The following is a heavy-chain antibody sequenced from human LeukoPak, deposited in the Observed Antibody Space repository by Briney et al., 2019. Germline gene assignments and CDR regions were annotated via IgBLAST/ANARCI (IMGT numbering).Heavy chain of an antibody. CDR1: GYTFTGYY. CDR3: ARVATGRYCSSTSCSNYYYYYYMDV. J-gene: IGHJ6*03. Sequence: GASVTVSCKASGYTFTGYYMHWVRQAPGQGLEWMGWINPNSGGTNYAQKFQGRVTMTRDTSISTAYMELSRLRSDDTAVYYCARVATGRYCSSTSCSNYYYYYYMDVWGKGTTVTVSS. CDR2: INPNSGGT. V-gene: IGHV1-2*02. D-gene: IGHD2-2*01.